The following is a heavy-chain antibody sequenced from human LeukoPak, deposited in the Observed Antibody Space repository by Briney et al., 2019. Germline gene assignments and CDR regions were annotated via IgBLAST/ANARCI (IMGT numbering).Heavy chain of an antibody. CDR2: ISWNSGSI. Sequence: GRSLRLSCAASGFTFDDYAMHWVRQAPGKGLEWVSGISWNSGSIGYADSVKGRFTISRDNAKNSLYLQMNSLRAEDTALYYCAKDRSFSSSWYDYYYGMDVWGQGTTVTVSS. J-gene: IGHJ6*02. V-gene: IGHV3-9*01. D-gene: IGHD6-13*01. CDR3: AKDRSFSSSWYDYYYGMDV. CDR1: GFTFDDYA.